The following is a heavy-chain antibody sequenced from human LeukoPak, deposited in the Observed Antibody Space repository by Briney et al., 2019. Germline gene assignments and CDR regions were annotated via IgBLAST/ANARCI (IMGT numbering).Heavy chain of an antibody. D-gene: IGHD2-15*01. CDR1: GYTFTGYY. CDR2: INPNSGGT. CDR3: ARSLPYCSGGSCSPASYYYYGMDV. Sequence: ASVKVSCKASGYTFTGYYMHWVRQAPGQGLEWMGWINPNSGGTNYAQKFQGWVTMTRDTSISTAYMELSRLRSDDTAVYYCARSLPYCSGGSCSPASYYYYGMDVWGKGTRSPSPQ. J-gene: IGHJ6*04. V-gene: IGHV1-2*04.